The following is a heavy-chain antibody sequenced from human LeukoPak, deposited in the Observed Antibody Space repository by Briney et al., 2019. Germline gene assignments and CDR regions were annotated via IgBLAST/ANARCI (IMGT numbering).Heavy chain of an antibody. Sequence: SETLSLTCTVSGGSINSHYWSWIRQPPGKGLEWIGYIYYSGNTNYNPSLKSRVTIAVDSSKNQFSLKLNSVTAADTAVYYCARGLSITMIVRWSDPWGQGTLVTVSS. CDR1: GGSINSHY. J-gene: IGHJ5*02. CDR3: ARGLSITMIVRWSDP. D-gene: IGHD3-22*01. CDR2: IYYSGNT. V-gene: IGHV4-59*11.